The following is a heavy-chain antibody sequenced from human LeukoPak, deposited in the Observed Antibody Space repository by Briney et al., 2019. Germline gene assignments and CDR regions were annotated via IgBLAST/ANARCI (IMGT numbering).Heavy chain of an antibody. Sequence: SGTLSLTCAVSGGSISSSNWWSWVRQPPGKGLEWIGEIYHSGSTNYNPSLKSRVTISVDKSKNQFSLKLTSVTAADTAVYYCARSDTSRYYYGMDVWGQGTTVTVSS. V-gene: IGHV4-4*02. J-gene: IGHJ6*02. D-gene: IGHD2-2*02. CDR1: GGSISSSNW. CDR3: ARSDTSRYYYGMDV. CDR2: IYHSGST.